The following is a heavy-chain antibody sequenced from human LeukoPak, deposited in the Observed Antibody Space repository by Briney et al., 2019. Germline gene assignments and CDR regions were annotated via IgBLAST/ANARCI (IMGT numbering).Heavy chain of an antibody. J-gene: IGHJ5*02. Sequence: SETLSLTCTVSGGSISSYYWSWIRQPPGKGLEWIGYIYYSGSTNYNPSLKSRVTISVDTSKNQFSLKLSSVTAADTAVYYCARVYGSSWPSNWFDPWGQGTLVTVSS. D-gene: IGHD6-13*01. CDR1: GGSISSYY. CDR3: ARVYGSSWPSNWFDP. CDR2: IYYSGST. V-gene: IGHV4-59*01.